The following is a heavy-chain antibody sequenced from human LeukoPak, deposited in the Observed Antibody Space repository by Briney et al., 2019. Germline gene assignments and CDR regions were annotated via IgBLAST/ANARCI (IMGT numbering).Heavy chain of an antibody. Sequence: GESLKISCKGSGYSFTSYWIGWVRQMPGKGLGGGGIIYPGDSDTRYSPSFQGQVTISADKSISTAYLQWSSLKASDTAMYYCATYSSSSSPNFDYWGQGTLVTVSS. CDR2: IYPGDSDT. V-gene: IGHV5-51*01. J-gene: IGHJ4*02. CDR3: ATYSSSSSPNFDY. CDR1: GYSFTSYW. D-gene: IGHD6-6*01.